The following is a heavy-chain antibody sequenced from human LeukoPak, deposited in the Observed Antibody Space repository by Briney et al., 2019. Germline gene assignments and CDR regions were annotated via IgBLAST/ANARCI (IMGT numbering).Heavy chain of an antibody. CDR2: ISWNSGSI. D-gene: IGHD1-26*01. J-gene: IGHJ3*02. CDR1: GFTFDDYA. CDR3: AKDIGLTGPTSIVGAKMGEYAFDI. V-gene: IGHV3-9*03. Sequence: LSGGSLRLSCAASGFTFDDYATHWVRHAPGKGLEWVSGISWNSGSIDYADSVKGRFTISRDNAKNSLYLQMNSLRAEDMALYYCAKDIGLTGPTSIVGAKMGEYAFDIWGQGTMVTVSS.